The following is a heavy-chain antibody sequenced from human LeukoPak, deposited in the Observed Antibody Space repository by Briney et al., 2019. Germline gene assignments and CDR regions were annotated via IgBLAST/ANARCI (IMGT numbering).Heavy chain of an antibody. CDR1: SGSFSGYY. CDR3: ARGRDFGLAATCCFDY. V-gene: IGHV4-34*01. D-gene: IGHD2-15*01. Sequence: SETLSLTCAVYSGSFSGYYWSWIRQPPGKGLEWIGEINHSGSTNYNPSLKSRVTISVDTSKNQFSLKLSSVTAADTAVYYCARGRDFGLAATCCFDYWGQGTLVTVSS. CDR2: INHSGST. J-gene: IGHJ4*02.